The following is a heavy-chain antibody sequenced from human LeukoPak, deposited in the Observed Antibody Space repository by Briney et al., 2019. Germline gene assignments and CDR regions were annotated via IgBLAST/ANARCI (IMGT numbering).Heavy chain of an antibody. CDR3: ASAMGLDYYGSGITFDY. D-gene: IGHD3-10*01. CDR2: IYYSGST. V-gene: IGHV4-30-4*01. Sequence: PSQTLSLTCTVSGGSISSGDYYWSWIRQPPGKGLEWIGYIYYSGSTYYNPSLKSRVTISVDTSKNQFSLKLSSVTAADTAVYYCASAMGLDYYGSGITFDYWGQGTLVTVSS. CDR1: GGSISSGDYY. J-gene: IGHJ4*02.